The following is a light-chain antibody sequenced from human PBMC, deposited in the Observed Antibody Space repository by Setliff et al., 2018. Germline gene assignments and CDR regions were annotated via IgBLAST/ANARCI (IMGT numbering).Light chain of an antibody. Sequence: QSVLTQPASVSGSPGQSISISCTGSNSDVGGHNYVSWYQQHPGKAPKLLISDVSHRPSGVSIRFSGSKSGNTASLTISGLQAEDEADYYCSSYTSIGTLIVFGGGTKVT. CDR1: NSDVGGHNY. J-gene: IGLJ2*01. CDR3: SSYTSIGTLIV. CDR2: DVS. V-gene: IGLV2-14*03.